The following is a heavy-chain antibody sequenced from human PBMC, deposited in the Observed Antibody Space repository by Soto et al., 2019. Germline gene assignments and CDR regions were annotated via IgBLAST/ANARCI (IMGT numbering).Heavy chain of an antibody. CDR2: ISYDGSNK. CDR3: ARELGYYDFWSGYY. Sequence: QVQLVESGGGVVQPGRSLRLSCAASGFTFSSYAMHWVGQAPGKGLEWVAVISYDGSNKYYADSVKGRFTISRDNSKNTLYLQMNSLRAEDTAVYYCARELGYYDFWSGYYWGQGTLVTVSS. D-gene: IGHD3-3*01. CDR1: GFTFSSYA. V-gene: IGHV3-30-3*01. J-gene: IGHJ4*02.